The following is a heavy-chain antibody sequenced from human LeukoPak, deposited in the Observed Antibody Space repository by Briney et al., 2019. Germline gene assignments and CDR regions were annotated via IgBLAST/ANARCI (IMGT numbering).Heavy chain of an antibody. CDR1: GGSISNYY. CDR3: ARETYTSGWFDY. J-gene: IGHJ4*02. D-gene: IGHD6-19*01. V-gene: IGHV4-59*01. CDR2: IFYSGST. Sequence: KPSETLSLTCTVSGGSISNYYWSWIRQPPGKGLEWIGYIFYSGSTNYNPSLKSRVTISVDTSKNQFSPKLSSVTAADTAVYYCARETYTSGWFDYWGQGTLVTVSS.